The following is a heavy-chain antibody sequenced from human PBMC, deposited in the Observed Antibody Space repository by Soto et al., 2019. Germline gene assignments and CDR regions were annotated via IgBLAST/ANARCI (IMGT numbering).Heavy chain of an antibody. CDR1: GDSVSSNSVA. Sequence: QVQLQQSGPGLVKPSQTLSLTCAISGDSVSSNSVAWNWIRQSPSRGLEWLGRTYYMSKWYNDSGVTVKWRITINPDKSKNQFSLQLNSVPPEDTAVYYCARGRCNAFGIWGQGTMVTVSS. CDR2: TYYMSKWYN. CDR3: ARGRCNAFGI. J-gene: IGHJ3*02. V-gene: IGHV6-1*01.